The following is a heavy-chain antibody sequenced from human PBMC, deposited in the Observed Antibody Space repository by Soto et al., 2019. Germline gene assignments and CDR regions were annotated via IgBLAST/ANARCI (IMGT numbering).Heavy chain of an antibody. V-gene: IGHV3-30-3*01. J-gene: IGHJ4*02. CDR2: ISYDGSNK. Sequence: QVQLVESGGGVVQPGRSLRLSCAASGFTFSSYAMHWVRQAPGKGLEWVAVISYDGSNKYYADSVKGRFTISRDNSKNTLYLQVNSLRAEDTAVYYCARDSGYFDYWGQGTLVTVSS. CDR3: ARDSGYFDY. D-gene: IGHD1-26*01. CDR1: GFTFSSYA.